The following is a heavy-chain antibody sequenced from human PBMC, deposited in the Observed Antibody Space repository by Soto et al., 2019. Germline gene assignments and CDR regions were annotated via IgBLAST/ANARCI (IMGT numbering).Heavy chain of an antibody. CDR3: ARTRNLDV. J-gene: IGHJ6*02. D-gene: IGHD1-1*01. Sequence: QVQLQQWGAGLLKPSETLSLTCAVYGGSLSGYYGNWIRQSPGKGLEWIGEINHSGSTNYNPSLNSRVTISIDTSKNQFSMKLSSVPAAGTAVYYCARTRNLDVWGQGTTVIVSS. CDR1: GGSLSGYY. V-gene: IGHV4-34*01. CDR2: INHSGST.